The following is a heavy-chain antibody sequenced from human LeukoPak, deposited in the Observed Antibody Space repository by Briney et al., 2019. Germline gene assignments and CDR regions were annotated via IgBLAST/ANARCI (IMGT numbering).Heavy chain of an antibody. CDR1: GFTFSSYG. J-gene: IGHJ4*02. D-gene: IGHD6-13*01. CDR3: ARDWSAAGTGGGVY. Sequence: GGSLRLSCAASGFTFSSYGMHWVRQAPGKGLEWVAVISYDGSNKYYADSVKGRFTISRDNSKNTLYLQMNSLRAEDTAVYYCARDWSAAGTGGGVYWGQGTQVTVSS. CDR2: ISYDGSNK. V-gene: IGHV3-30*03.